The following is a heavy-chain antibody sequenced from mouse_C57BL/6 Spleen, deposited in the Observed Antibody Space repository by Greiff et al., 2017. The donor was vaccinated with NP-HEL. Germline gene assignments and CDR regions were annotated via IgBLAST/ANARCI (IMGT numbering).Heavy chain of an antibody. CDR3: ARYGNSYAMDY. Sequence: QVHVKQPGAELVRPGSSVKLSCKASGYTFTSYWMHWVKQRPIQGLEWIGNIDPSDSETHYNQKFKDKATLTVDKSSSTAYMQLSSLTSEDSAVYYCARYGNSYAMDYWGQGTSVTVSS. J-gene: IGHJ4*01. CDR1: GYTFTSYW. CDR2: IDPSDSET. V-gene: IGHV1-52*01. D-gene: IGHD2-1*01.